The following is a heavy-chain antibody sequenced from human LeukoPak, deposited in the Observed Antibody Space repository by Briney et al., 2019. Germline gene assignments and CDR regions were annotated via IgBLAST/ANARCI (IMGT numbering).Heavy chain of an antibody. CDR3: ARFPASSSWYKGELYDY. D-gene: IGHD6-13*01. CDR1: GYTFTSYY. V-gene: IGHV1-46*01. Sequence: ASVKVSCKASGYTFTSYYMHWVRQAPGQGLEWMGINNPSGGSTSYAQKFQGRVTMTRDTSTSTVYMELSSLRSEDTAVYYCARFPASSSWYKGELYDYWGQGTLVIVSS. J-gene: IGHJ4*02. CDR2: NNPSGGST.